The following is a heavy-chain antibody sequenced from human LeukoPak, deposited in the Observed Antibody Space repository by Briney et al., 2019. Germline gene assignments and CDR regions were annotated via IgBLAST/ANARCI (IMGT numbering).Heavy chain of an antibody. CDR2: ISSSGSTI. J-gene: IGHJ4*02. CDR3: ARSESGWFAYDY. Sequence: GGSLRLSCAAPGFTFSDYYMSWIRQAPGKGLEWVSYISSSGSTIYYADPVKGRFTISRDNAKNSLYLQMNSLRAEDTAVYYCARSESGWFAYDYWGQGTLVTVSS. D-gene: IGHD6-19*01. CDR1: GFTFSDYY. V-gene: IGHV3-11*01.